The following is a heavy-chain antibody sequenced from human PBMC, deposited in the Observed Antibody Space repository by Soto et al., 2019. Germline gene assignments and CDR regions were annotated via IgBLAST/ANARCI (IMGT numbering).Heavy chain of an antibody. CDR3: AKDIVKYTYGACDY. Sequence: QVRLVESGGGVAQPGGSLRLSCAVSEFSLNSYSMYWVRQTPHKGLDWVAFMSSDGNKQHYADSVEGRFTMSRDNSKSTLYLQMNSLRVEDTAVYYCAKDIVKYTYGACDYWGQGALVTVSS. V-gene: IGHV3-30-3*01. D-gene: IGHD5-18*01. CDR1: EFSLNSYS. J-gene: IGHJ4*02. CDR2: MSSDGNKQ.